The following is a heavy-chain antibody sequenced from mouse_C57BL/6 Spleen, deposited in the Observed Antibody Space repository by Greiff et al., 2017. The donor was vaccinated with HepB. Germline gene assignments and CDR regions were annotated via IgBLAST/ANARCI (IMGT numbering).Heavy chain of an antibody. V-gene: IGHV5-16*01. CDR1: GFTFSDYY. CDR3: ARVDDYDVGFAY. Sequence: DVKLVESEGGLVQPGSSMKLSCTASGFTFSDYYMAWVRQVPEKGLEWVANINYDGSSTYSLDSLKSRFILSRDNAKNILYLPISSLKSEDTATYYCARVDDYDVGFAYWGQGTLVTVSA. J-gene: IGHJ3*01. CDR2: INYDGSST. D-gene: IGHD2-4*01.